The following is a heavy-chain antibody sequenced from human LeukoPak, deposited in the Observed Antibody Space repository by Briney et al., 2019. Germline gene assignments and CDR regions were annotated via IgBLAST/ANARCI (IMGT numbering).Heavy chain of an antibody. J-gene: IGHJ4*02. CDR1: GFIFSFYC. CDR2: ICPDGTGI. Sequence: GGSLRLSCAASGFIFSFYCMHWVRQAPGKGPMWVSRICPDGTGISYADSVKARFTTSRDNAKNTVYLQMNSLREEDTAVYYCVKDFRSADYWGQGTLVTVSS. V-gene: IGHV3-74*01. CDR3: VKDFRSADY.